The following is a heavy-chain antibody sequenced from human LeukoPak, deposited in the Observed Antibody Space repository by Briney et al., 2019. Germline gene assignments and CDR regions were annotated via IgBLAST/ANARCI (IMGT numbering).Heavy chain of an antibody. J-gene: IGHJ4*02. CDR3: ARGIYTRSHRNPKKFFDY. CDR1: GFTFSSYG. Sequence: GGSLSLSCAASGFTFSSYGRRWVRQPPGKGLEWVSTISSSRSYIYYADSMEGRFTISRDNAKNSLYLQMNSLRAEDTAVYFCARGIYTRSHRNPKKFFDYWGQGTMVPVS. D-gene: IGHD2-2*02. V-gene: IGHV3-21*01. CDR2: ISSSRSYI.